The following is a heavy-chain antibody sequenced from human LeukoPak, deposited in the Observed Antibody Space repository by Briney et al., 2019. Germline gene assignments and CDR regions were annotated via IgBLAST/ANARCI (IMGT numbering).Heavy chain of an antibody. D-gene: IGHD6-13*01. CDR1: GGSISSYY. CDR2: IYYSGST. Sequence: SETLSLTCTVSGGSISSYYWSWIRQPPGKGLEWIGYIYYSGSTNYNPSLKSRVTISVDTSKNQFSLKLSSVTAADTAVYYCARTLRGSYSSSWYREDWGQGTLVTVSS. CDR3: ARTLRGSYSSSWYRED. J-gene: IGHJ4*02. V-gene: IGHV4-59*12.